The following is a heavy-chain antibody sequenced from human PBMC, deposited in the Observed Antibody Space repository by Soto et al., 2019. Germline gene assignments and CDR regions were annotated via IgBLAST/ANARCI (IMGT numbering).Heavy chain of an antibody. CDR3: ASQYCTNGVCQPFDY. CDR2: IIPILGIA. Sequence: SVKVSCKASGGTFSSYTISWVRQAPGQGLEWMGRIIPILGIANYAQKFQGRVTITADKSTSTAYMELSSLRSEDTAVYYCASQYCTNGVCQPFDYWGQGTLVTVSS. D-gene: IGHD2-8*01. J-gene: IGHJ4*02. V-gene: IGHV1-69*02. CDR1: GGTFSSYT.